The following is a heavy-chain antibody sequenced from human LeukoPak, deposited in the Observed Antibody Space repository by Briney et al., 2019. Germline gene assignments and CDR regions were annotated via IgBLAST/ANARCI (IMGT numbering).Heavy chain of an antibody. Sequence: GGSLRLSCAASGFTFSSYSMTWVRQAPGKGREWVSSIRSISSYIFYGDSVKGRFTIPRENAKNSLYLQMNSMRAEDTAVYYCARTIAVAGGDYFDYWGQGTLVTVSS. CDR3: ARTIAVAGGDYFDY. CDR2: IRSISSYI. D-gene: IGHD6-19*01. J-gene: IGHJ4*02. V-gene: IGHV3-21*01. CDR1: GFTFSSYS.